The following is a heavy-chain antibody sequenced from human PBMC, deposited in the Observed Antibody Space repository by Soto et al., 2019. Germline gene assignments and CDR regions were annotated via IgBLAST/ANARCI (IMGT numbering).Heavy chain of an antibody. J-gene: IGHJ4*02. D-gene: IGHD2-21*01. Sequence: EVQLVESGGGLVKPGESLRLSCVASGFTFSAYSMTWVRQAPGKGLEWVSSIGSSTSYIYYADSVAGRFTISRDNVKNPLSLQMHSLRAEGTAVYYCARVICGVCWTNDYWGQGTLVTVSS. V-gene: IGHV3-21*02. CDR2: IGSSTSYI. CDR3: ARVICGVCWTNDY. CDR1: GFTFSAYS.